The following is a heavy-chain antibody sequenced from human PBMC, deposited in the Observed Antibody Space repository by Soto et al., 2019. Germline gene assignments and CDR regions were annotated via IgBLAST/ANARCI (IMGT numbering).Heavy chain of an antibody. V-gene: IGHV3-74*01. CDR3: ARVGGGWVNFDY. CDR1: GFTFSNYW. D-gene: IGHD2-21*01. CDR2: ISGDGRFT. Sequence: EVQLVESGGGLVQPGGSLRLSCGASGFTFSNYWMHWVRQAPGEGLVWVSRISGDGRFTRFADSVKGRFTISRDNAKNTLHLQMDSLRVEDTAVYYCARVGGGWVNFDYWGQGALVTVSA. J-gene: IGHJ4*02.